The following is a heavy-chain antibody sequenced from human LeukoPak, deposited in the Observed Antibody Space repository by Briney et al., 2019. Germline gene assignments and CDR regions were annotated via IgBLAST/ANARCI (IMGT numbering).Heavy chain of an antibody. CDR1: GFTFSSYA. D-gene: IGHD1-7*01. Sequence: GRSLRLSCAASGFTFSSYAMHWVRQAPGKGLEWVAVISYDGSNKYYADSVKGRFTISRDNSKNTLYLQMNSLRAEDTAVYYCATWTRGGTTVFDYWGQGTLVTVSS. CDR3: ATWTRGGTTVFDY. CDR2: ISYDGSNK. V-gene: IGHV3-30-3*01. J-gene: IGHJ4*02.